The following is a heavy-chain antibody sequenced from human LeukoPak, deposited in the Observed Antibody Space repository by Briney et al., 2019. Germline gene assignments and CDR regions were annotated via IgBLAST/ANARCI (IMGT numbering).Heavy chain of an antibody. J-gene: IGHJ4*02. CDR2: ISSSSYI. CDR3: ARDRQYYDFWSGYYTASTPSDFDY. Sequence: GGSLRLSCAASGFTFSSYWMSWVRQAPGKGLEWVSSISSSSYIYYADSVKGRFTISRDNAKNSLYLQMNSLRAEDTAVYYCARDRQYYDFWSGYYTASTPSDFDYWGQGTLVTVSS. D-gene: IGHD3-3*01. V-gene: IGHV3-21*01. CDR1: GFTFSSYW.